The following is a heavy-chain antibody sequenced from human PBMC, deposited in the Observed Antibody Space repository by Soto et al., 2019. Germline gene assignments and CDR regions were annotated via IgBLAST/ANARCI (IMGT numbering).Heavy chain of an antibody. CDR1: GGTFSSYT. V-gene: IGHV1-69*02. Sequence: GASVKVSCKASGGTFSSYTISWVRQAPGQGLEWMGRIIPILGIANYAQKFQGRVTITADKSTSTAYMELSSLRSEDTAVYYCARAPAVDTAMDPQNWFDPWGQGTLVTVSS. CDR2: IIPILGIA. D-gene: IGHD5-18*01. CDR3: ARAPAVDTAMDPQNWFDP. J-gene: IGHJ5*02.